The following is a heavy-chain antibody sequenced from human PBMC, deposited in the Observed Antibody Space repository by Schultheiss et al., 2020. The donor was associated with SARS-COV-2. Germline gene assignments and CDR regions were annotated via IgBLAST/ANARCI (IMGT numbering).Heavy chain of an antibody. CDR1: GFSLSTSGVG. V-gene: IGHV2-5*02. CDR3: ARFTYYYDSSGYPFDY. D-gene: IGHD3-22*01. J-gene: IGHJ4*02. Sequence: SGPTLVKPTQTLTLTCTFSGFSLSTSGVGVGWIRQPPGKALEWLALIYWDDDKRYSPSLKSRLTITKDTSKNQVVLTMTNMDPVDTATYYCARFTYYYDSSGYPFDYWGQGTLVTVS. CDR2: IYWDDDK.